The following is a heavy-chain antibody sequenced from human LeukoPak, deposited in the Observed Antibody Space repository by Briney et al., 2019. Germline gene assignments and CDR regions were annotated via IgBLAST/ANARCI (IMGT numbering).Heavy chain of an antibody. CDR2: VYPRDSDT. V-gene: IGHV5-51*01. CDR1: GYSFSSYW. D-gene: IGHD3-10*02. CDR3: VRLVTLAVDGYVPALADY. Sequence: GDSLKISCKGSGYSFSSYWIGGVRQMPGKGLEWMGIVYPRDSDTRYSPSFQGRVAISADKSVSTAFLQWSSLKASDTAMYYCVRLVTLAVDGYVPALADYWGQGTLVTVSS. J-gene: IGHJ4*02.